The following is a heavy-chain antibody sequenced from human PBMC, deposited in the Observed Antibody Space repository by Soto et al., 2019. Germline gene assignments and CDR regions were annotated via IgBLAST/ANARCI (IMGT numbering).Heavy chain of an antibody. CDR2: IYYSGST. J-gene: IGHJ5*02. D-gene: IGHD6-6*01. CDR3: ERFDHSRSSFYGRFDT. Sequence: PSETLSLTCTVSGGSISSSSYYWGWIRQPPGKGLEWIGGIYYSGSTYYNPSLKSRVTISVDTSKNQFSLKLSSVTAADTAVYYCERFDHSRSSFYGRFDTWGQGTLVTVSS. V-gene: IGHV4-39*01. CDR1: GGSISSSSYY.